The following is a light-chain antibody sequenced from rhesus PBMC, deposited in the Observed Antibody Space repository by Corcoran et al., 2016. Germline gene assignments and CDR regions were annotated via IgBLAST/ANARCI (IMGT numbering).Light chain of an antibody. CDR2: GAS. CDR1: QSVSRS. Sequence: EIVLTQSPATLSLSPGERATLSCRASQSVSRSLAWYQQKPGQVPRLLIYGASSRATGITDRFSGSGAGTDFTLTISSLEPEDFAVYYCQQYSNWWTFGQGTKVEIK. CDR3: QQYSNWWT. J-gene: IGKJ1*01. V-gene: IGKV3-42*03.